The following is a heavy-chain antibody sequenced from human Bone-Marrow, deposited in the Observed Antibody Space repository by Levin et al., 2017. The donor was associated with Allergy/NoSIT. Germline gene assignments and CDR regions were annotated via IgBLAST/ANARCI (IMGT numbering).Heavy chain of an antibody. V-gene: IGHV3-66*01. CDR1: GFTVSGKY. CDR2: IDTDGGT. Sequence: GGSLRLSCAASGFTVSGKYMSWVRQGPGRGLEWVSIIDTDGGTYYAEFVKGRFSVSRDRSKNTLYLHMDSLRAEDTALYYCSTGEFDCWGQGTLVTVSS. CDR3: STGEFDC. J-gene: IGHJ4*02.